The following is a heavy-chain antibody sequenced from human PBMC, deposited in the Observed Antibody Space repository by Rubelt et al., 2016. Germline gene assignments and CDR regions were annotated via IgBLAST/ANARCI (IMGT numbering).Heavy chain of an antibody. V-gene: IGHV3-23*01. Sequence: EVQLLESGGGLVQPGGSLRLSCAASGFTFSSYAMSWVRQAPGKGLEWVSAISRAGNSTYYADSVKGRFTMTRDNSKDTLYLQMNSLRAADTALYYCAKYDFWSGYGYFPHWGQGTLVTVSS. CDR1: GFTFSSYA. CDR2: ISRAGNST. J-gene: IGHJ1*01. D-gene: IGHD3-3*01. CDR3: AKYDFWSGYGYFPH.